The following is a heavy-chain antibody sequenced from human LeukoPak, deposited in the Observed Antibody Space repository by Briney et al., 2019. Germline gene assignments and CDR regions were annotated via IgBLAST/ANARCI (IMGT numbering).Heavy chain of an antibody. J-gene: IGHJ5*02. CDR3: ARGGGYDFWSVYGGRFDP. V-gene: IGHV4-59*01. D-gene: IGHD3-3*01. CDR2: VYYSGST. CDR1: GGSISSYY. Sequence: SETLSLTCTVSGGSISSYYWSWIRQPPGKGLEWIGYVYYSGSTNYNPSLKSRVTISVDTSKNQFSLKLSSVTAADTAVYYCARGGGYDFWSVYGGRFDPWGQGTLVTVSS.